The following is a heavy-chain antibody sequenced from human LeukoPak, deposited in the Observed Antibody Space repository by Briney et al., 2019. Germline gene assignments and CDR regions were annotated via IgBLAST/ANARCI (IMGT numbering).Heavy chain of an antibody. J-gene: IGHJ4*02. CDR3: AKDIGRPLGGNYFDY. V-gene: IGHV3-9*03. CDR2: ISWNSGSI. D-gene: IGHD2-15*01. CDR1: GFAFDDYA. Sequence: PGGSLRLSCAASGFAFDDYAMHWVRQAPGKGLEWVSGISWNSGSIGYADSVKGRFTISRDNAKNSLYLQMNSLRAEDMALYYCAKDIGRPLGGNYFDYWGQGTLVTVSS.